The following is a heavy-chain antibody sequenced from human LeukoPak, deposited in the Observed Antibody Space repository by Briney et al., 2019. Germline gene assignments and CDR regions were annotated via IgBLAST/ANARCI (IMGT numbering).Heavy chain of an antibody. V-gene: IGHV4-4*02. Sequence: SETLSLTCAVSGDSMISTNWWSWVRQPPGKWLELIGEIYHTGSTNYNPSLQSRVTISIDKSKNQFSLRLSSVTAADTAVYYCASIYSSGWYWFDPWGQGTLVTVSS. CDR1: GDSMISTNW. D-gene: IGHD6-19*01. J-gene: IGHJ5*02. CDR3: ASIYSSGWYWFDP. CDR2: IYHTGST.